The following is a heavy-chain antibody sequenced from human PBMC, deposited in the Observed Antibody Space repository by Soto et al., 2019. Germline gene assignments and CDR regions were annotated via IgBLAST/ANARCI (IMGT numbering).Heavy chain of an antibody. Sequence: EVQLLESGGGLVQPGGPLRLSCAASGFTFSSYAMSWVRQAPGKGLEWVSAISGSGGSTYYADSVKGRFTISRDNSKNTLYLQMNSLRAEDTAVYYCAKGPSSGWYDYYGMDVWGQGTTVTVSS. V-gene: IGHV3-23*01. J-gene: IGHJ6*02. CDR2: ISGSGGST. CDR3: AKGPSSGWYDYYGMDV. CDR1: GFTFSSYA. D-gene: IGHD6-19*01.